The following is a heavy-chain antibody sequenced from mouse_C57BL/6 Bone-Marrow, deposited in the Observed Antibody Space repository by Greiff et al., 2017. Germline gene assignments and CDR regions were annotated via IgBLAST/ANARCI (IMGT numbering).Heavy chain of an antibody. Sequence: VQLQQPGAELVKPGASVKLSCKASGYTFTSYWMHWVKQRPGQGLEWIGMIHPNSGSTNYNETFKSKATLTVDKSSSTAYMQLSSLTSEDSAVYYWARGPFTTVTPGYFDVWGTGTTVTVSS. CDR1: GYTFTSYW. CDR3: ARGPFTTVTPGYFDV. V-gene: IGHV1-64*01. D-gene: IGHD1-1*01. J-gene: IGHJ1*03. CDR2: IHPNSGST.